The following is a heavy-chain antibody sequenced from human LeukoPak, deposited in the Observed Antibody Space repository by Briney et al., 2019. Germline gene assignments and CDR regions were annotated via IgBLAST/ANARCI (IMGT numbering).Heavy chain of an antibody. D-gene: IGHD1-26*01. CDR2: ISAYYGNT. J-gene: IGHJ4*02. Sequence: ASVKVSCKASGYTFTSYGISWVRQAPGQGLEWMGWISAYYGNTNYAQKLQGRVTMTTDTSTSTAYMELRSLRSDDTAVYYCAREEVGATHLDYWGQGTLVTVSS. V-gene: IGHV1-18*01. CDR1: GYTFTSYG. CDR3: AREEVGATHLDY.